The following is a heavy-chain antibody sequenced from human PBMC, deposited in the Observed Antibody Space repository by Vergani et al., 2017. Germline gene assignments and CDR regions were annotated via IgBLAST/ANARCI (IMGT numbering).Heavy chain of an antibody. V-gene: IGHV3-11*01. CDR1: GFIFSDYY. CDR2: ISGRGDTI. J-gene: IGHJ4*02. CDR3: ARDSTSPAGSDY. Sequence: VQLLESGGGLAQPGGSLRPSCTASGFIFSDYYMAWIRQAPGKGLEWLSQISGRGDTIYYADSVRGRFSVSRDNAKNALYLQMSSLTVDDSAIYYCARDSTSPAGSDYWGLGSLVTVSS. D-gene: IGHD2-2*01.